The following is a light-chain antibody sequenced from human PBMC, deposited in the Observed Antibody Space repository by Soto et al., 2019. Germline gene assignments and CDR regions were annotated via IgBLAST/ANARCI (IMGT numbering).Light chain of an antibody. CDR2: EVS. V-gene: IGLV2-14*01. CDR1: SSDVGGYNY. J-gene: IGLJ1*01. CDR3: SSYTSSSTLYV. Sequence: QSALTQPASVSGSPGQSITISCTGTSSDVGGYNYVSSYQQHPGKAPKLMIYEVSNRPSGVSNRFSGSKSGNTASLTISGLQAEDEADYYCSSYTSSSTLYVFGTGTK.